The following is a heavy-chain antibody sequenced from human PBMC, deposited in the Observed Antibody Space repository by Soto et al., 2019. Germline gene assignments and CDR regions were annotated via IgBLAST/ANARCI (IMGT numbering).Heavy chain of an antibody. V-gene: IGHV4-39*01. Sequence: SETLSLTCTVSGGSISSSSYYWGWIRQPPGKGLEWIGSIYYSGSTYYNPSLKSRVTISVDTSKNQFSLKLSSVTAADTAVYYCARPTSNFGELLYTWFDPWGQGTLVTVSS. CDR2: IYYSGST. D-gene: IGHD3-10*01. CDR3: ARPTSNFGELLYTWFDP. J-gene: IGHJ5*02. CDR1: GGSISSSSYY.